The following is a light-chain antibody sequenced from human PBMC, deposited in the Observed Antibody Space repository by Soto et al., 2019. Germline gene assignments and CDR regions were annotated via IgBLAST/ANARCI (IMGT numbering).Light chain of an antibody. CDR2: EVS. CDR1: SSDVGRYNL. J-gene: IGLJ2*01. Sequence: QSALTQPASVSGFPGQSITISCTGTSSDVGRYNLVSWYQQHPAKAPKLIIYEVSKWPSGVSNRFSGSKSGNTAALTISGLQAEDEADYYCCSYAGSTTYVVFGGGTKVPVL. V-gene: IGLV2-23*02. CDR3: CSYAGSTTYVV.